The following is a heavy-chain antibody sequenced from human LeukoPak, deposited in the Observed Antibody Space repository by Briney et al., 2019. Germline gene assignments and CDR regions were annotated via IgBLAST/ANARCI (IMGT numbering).Heavy chain of an antibody. D-gene: IGHD3-22*01. CDR1: GGSFSGYY. CDR2: INHSGST. V-gene: IGHV4-34*01. Sequence: SETLSLTCAVYGGSFSGYYWSWIRQPPGKGREWIGEINHSGSTNYNPSLKSRVTISVDTSKNQFSLKLSSVTAADTAVYYCARGPHTGVNYYDSSGYYYWGQGTLVTVSS. CDR3: ARGPHTGVNYYDSSGYYY. J-gene: IGHJ4*02.